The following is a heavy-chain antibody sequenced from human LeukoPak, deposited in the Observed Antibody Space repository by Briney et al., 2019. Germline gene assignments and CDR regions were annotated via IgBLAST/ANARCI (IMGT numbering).Heavy chain of an antibody. D-gene: IGHD3-22*01. CDR2: ISGSGSAI. CDR3: ARSNGYYSSSRHYFDY. Sequence: PGGSLRLSCAASGFTFSDYYMSWIRQAPGKGLEWISYISGSGSAIYYAASVMGRFTFSRDNTKNSLDLRMDSLRAEDTALYYCARSNGYYSSSRHYFDYWGQGALVTVSS. CDR1: GFTFSDYY. V-gene: IGHV3-11*01. J-gene: IGHJ4*02.